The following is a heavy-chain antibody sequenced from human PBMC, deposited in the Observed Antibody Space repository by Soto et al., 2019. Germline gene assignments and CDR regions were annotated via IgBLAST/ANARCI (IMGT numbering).Heavy chain of an antibody. D-gene: IGHD6-6*01. Sequence: PGGSLRLSCAASGFTFSSYWMHWVRQAPGKGLVWVSRINADGSTTTYADSVKGLFTISRDNAKNTLYLQMNSLRAEDTAVYYCVTVATHSYNWLDTWGQGTLVTAPQ. J-gene: IGHJ5*02. CDR3: VTVATHSYNWLDT. V-gene: IGHV3-74*01. CDR2: INADGSTT. CDR1: GFTFSSYW.